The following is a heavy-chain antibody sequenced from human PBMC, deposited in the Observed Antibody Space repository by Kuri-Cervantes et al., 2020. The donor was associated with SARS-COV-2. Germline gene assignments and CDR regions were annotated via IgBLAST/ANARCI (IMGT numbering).Heavy chain of an antibody. Sequence: GESLKISCAASGFTFSSYAMSWVRQAPGKGLEWVSAISGSGGSTYYADSVKGRFTISRDNSKNTLYLQMNSLRAEDTAVYYCARDRPGQRRGDVSLVGYGMDVWGQGTTVTVSS. J-gene: IGHJ6*02. D-gene: IGHD2-8*02. CDR3: ARDRPGQRRGDVSLVGYGMDV. V-gene: IGHV3-23*01. CDR2: ISGSGGST. CDR1: GFTFSSYA.